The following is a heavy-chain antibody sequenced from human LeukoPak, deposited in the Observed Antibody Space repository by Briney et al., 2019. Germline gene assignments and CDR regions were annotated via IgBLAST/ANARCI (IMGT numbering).Heavy chain of an antibody. D-gene: IGHD2-15*01. CDR2: SNSDGSST. Sequence: AGGSLRLSCAASGFTFTTYWMHWVRQVPGKGLVWVSRSNSDGSSTSYADSVKGRFTISRDNAKNTLYLQMNSLRDEDTAVYYCARDYFSARYCSGGSCYPTTFHSWGQGTQVTVSS. J-gene: IGHJ4*02. V-gene: IGHV3-74*01. CDR3: ARDYFSARYCSGGSCYPTTFHS. CDR1: GFTFTTYW.